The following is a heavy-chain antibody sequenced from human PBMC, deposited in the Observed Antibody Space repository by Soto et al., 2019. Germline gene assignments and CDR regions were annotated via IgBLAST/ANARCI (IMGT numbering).Heavy chain of an antibody. Sequence: QVQLVESGGGVVQPGRSLRLSCAASGFTFFSYGMHWVRQAPGKGLEWVAVIWYDGSNTYYADSVKGRFTISRDNSKNTLYLQMNSLRAEDTAVYYWAREVGDFDSWGQGTLVTVSS. CDR1: GFTFFSYG. CDR2: IWYDGSNT. CDR3: AREVGDFDS. D-gene: IGHD2-2*01. V-gene: IGHV3-33*01. J-gene: IGHJ4*02.